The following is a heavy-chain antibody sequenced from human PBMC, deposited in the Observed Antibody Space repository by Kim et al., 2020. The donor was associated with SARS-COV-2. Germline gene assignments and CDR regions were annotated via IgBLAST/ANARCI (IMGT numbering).Heavy chain of an antibody. CDR1: GYTFSSFG. J-gene: IGHJ4*01. D-gene: IGHD2-8*01. V-gene: IGHV1-18*01. Sequence: ASVKVSCKASGYTFSSFGISFVRQAPGQGLEGLGWISAYNGGAKYAPTLQGRVTMTTDTTSNTVFMELRYLRSDDTAVYYCAIMGHNLHGKFMAFGHWG. CDR2: ISAYNGGA. CDR3: AIMGHNLHGKFMAFGH.